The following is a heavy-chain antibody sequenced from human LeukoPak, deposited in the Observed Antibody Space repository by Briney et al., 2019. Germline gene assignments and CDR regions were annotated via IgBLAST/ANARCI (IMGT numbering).Heavy chain of an antibody. V-gene: IGHV7-4-1*02. CDR2: INTNTGNP. J-gene: IGHJ6*02. CDR3: ARVGASVRDYYYYYGMGV. Sequence: ASVKVSCKASGYTFTSYAMNWVRQAPGQGLEWMGWINTNTGNPTYAQGFTGRFVFSLDTSVSTAYLQISSLKAEDTAVYYCARVGASVRDYYYYYGMGVWGQGTTVTVSS. D-gene: IGHD5-24*01. CDR1: GYTFTSYA.